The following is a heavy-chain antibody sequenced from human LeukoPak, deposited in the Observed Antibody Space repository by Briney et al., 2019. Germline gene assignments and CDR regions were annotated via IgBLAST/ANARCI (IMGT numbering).Heavy chain of an antibody. CDR1: GFTVSSNY. V-gene: IGHV3-66*01. D-gene: IGHD5-12*01. J-gene: IGHJ3*01. CDR2: LYTTGET. CDR3: AREVALHFPLDL. Sequence: GGSLRLSCAASGFTVSSNYMSWVRQAPGKGLEWVSTLYTTGETYHADSVKGRFTISRDDSENTLYLQLESLGAEDTAVYFCAREVALHFPLDLWGRGTMVTVSS.